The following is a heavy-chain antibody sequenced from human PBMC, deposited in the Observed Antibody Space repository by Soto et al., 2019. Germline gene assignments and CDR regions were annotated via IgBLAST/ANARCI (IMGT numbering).Heavy chain of an antibody. D-gene: IGHD6-13*01. J-gene: IGHJ4*02. CDR1: RVTFMSYA. CDR2: ISYEGSNK. CDR3: ARAEQQLALNSFDY. Sequence: AGSLRLSCAASRVTFMSYAIHWLCQAPGKGLEWVAVISYEGSNKYYADSVKGRFTISRDNSKNTLYLQMNSLRAEDTAVYYCARAEQQLALNSFDYWGQGSLVRVAS. V-gene: IGHV3-30-3*01.